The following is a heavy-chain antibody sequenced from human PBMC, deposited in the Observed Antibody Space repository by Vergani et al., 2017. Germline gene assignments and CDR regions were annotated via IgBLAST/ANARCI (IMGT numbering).Heavy chain of an antibody. Sequence: QVQLVQSGAEVKKPGSSVKVSCKASGGTFSSYAISWVRQAPGQGLEWMGRIIPILGTANYAQKFQGRVTITADESTSTDYMELSSLRSEDTAVYYCAREGPNYYYYYYMDVWGKGTTVTVSS. CDR3: AREGPNYYYYYYMDV. CDR2: IIPILGTA. V-gene: IGHV1-69*11. J-gene: IGHJ6*03. CDR1: GGTFSSYA.